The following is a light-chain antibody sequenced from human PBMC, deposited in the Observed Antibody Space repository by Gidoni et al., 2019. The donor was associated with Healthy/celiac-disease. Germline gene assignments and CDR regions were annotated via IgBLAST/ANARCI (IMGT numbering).Light chain of an antibody. V-gene: IGKV2-28*01. CDR3: MQALQTPLT. CDR2: LGS. J-gene: IGKJ3*01. CDR1: QSLLHSNGYNY. Sequence: DSVMTQSPLSLPVTPGEPASISCRSSQSLLHSNGYNYLDWYLQKPGPSPQLLIYLGSNRASGVPDRFSGSGSGTDFTLKISRVEAEDVGVYYCMQALQTPLTFGPGTKVDIK.